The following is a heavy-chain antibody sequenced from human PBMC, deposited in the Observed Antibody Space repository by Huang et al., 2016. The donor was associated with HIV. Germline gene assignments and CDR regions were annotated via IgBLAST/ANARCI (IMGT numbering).Heavy chain of an antibody. CDR1: GGSISSYY. V-gene: IGHV4-59*01. CDR3: ARSHSIHWGFNWFDP. CDR2: MYYSWST. Sequence: QVQLQESGPGLVKPSETLSLTCTVSGGSISSYYWSWIRQPPGKGLEWIGCMYYSWSTNYNPSLKSRVTIAVDTSKNQFSLKLSSVTAADTAVYYCARSHSIHWGFNWFDPWGQGTLVTVSS. J-gene: IGHJ5*02. D-gene: IGHD7-27*01.